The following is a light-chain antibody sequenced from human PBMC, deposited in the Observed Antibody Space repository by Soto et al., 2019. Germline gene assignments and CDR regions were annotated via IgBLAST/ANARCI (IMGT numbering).Light chain of an antibody. V-gene: IGKV3-20*01. J-gene: IGKJ5*01. CDR1: QTVRNNY. CDR3: QQYGSSPPIT. CDR2: DAS. Sequence: EFVLTQSPGTLSLSPVERATLSCRASQTVRNNYLAWYQQKPGQAPRLLIYDASSRATGIPDRFSGGGSGTDFTLTISRLEPEDFAVYYCQQYGSSPPITFGQGTRLEIK.